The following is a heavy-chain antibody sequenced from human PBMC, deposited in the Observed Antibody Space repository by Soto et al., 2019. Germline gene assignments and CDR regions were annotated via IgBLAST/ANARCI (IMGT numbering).Heavy chain of an antibody. CDR3: AKGSREIVLMVYQDY. CDR1: GFTFDDYA. D-gene: IGHD2-8*01. J-gene: IGHJ4*02. CDR2: ISWNSGSI. Sequence: EVQLVESGGGLVQPGRSLRLSCAASGFTFDDYAMHWVRQAPGKGLEWVSGISWNSGSIGYADSVKGRFTISRDNVKNSLYLQMYSLRAEDTALYYCAKGSREIVLMVYQDYWGQGTLVTVSS. V-gene: IGHV3-9*01.